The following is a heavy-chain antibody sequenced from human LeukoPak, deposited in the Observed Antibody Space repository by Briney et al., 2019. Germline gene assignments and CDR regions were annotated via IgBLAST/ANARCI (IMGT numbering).Heavy chain of an antibody. CDR2: IGPYNGNT. D-gene: IGHD3-9*01. Sequence: ASVKVSCKASGYTFTSYGISWVRQAPGQGLEWMGWIGPYNGNTNYAQNLQGRVTMTTDTSTSTAYMELGSLGSDDTAVYYCARDPPYDILTGYSDYWGQGTLVTVSS. J-gene: IGHJ4*02. V-gene: IGHV1-18*01. CDR1: GYTFTSYG. CDR3: ARDPPYDILTGYSDY.